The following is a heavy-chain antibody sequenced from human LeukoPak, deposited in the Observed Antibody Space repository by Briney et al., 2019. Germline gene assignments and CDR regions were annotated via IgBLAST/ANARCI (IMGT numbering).Heavy chain of an antibody. CDR2: ISYDGSNK. J-gene: IGHJ6*02. Sequence: GRSLRLSCAASGFTFSSYAMHWVRQAPGKGLEWVAVISYDGSNKYYADSVKGRFTISRDNSKDTLYLQMNSLRAEDTAVYYCAKDFGAPDFWSGYRFYYYYYGMDVWGQGTTVTVSS. V-gene: IGHV3-30*04. D-gene: IGHD3-3*01. CDR3: AKDFGAPDFWSGYRFYYYYYGMDV. CDR1: GFTFSSYA.